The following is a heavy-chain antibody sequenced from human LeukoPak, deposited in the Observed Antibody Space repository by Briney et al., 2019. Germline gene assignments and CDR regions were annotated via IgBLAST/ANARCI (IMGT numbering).Heavy chain of an antibody. D-gene: IGHD3-9*01. V-gene: IGHV3-66*01. CDR3: ARDGHDILGMSGAFDI. CDR2: IYSGGST. CDR1: GFTVSSNY. Sequence: PGGSLRLSCAASGFTVSSNYMSWVRQAPGKGLEWVSVIYSGGSTYYADSVKGRFTISRDNSKNTLYLQMNSLRAEDTAVYYCARDGHDILGMSGAFDIWGQGTMVTVSS. J-gene: IGHJ3*02.